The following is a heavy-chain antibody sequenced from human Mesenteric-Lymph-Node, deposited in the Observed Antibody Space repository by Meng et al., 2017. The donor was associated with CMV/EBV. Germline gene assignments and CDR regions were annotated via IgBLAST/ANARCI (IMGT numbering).Heavy chain of an antibody. D-gene: IGHD5-18*01. Sequence: SGDSVSSNSAAWNWIRQSPSRGLEWLGRTYYRSKWYNDYAVSVKSRITINPDTSKNQFSLQLNSVTSEDTAVYYCARDVDTAMVFDYWGQGTLVTVSS. CDR3: ARDVDTAMVFDY. V-gene: IGHV6-1*01. J-gene: IGHJ4*02. CDR2: TYYRSKWYN. CDR1: GDSVSSNSAA.